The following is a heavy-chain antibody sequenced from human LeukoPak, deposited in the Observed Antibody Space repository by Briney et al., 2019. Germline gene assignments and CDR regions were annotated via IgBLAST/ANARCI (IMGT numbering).Heavy chain of an antibody. J-gene: IGHJ5*02. V-gene: IGHV3-30*14. CDR3: ARECIAVAGNDVGWFDP. CDR1: GFTFSSYA. Sequence: GRSLRLSCAASGFTFSSYAMHWVRQAPGKGLEWVAVISYDGSNKYYADSVKGRFTISRDNSKNTLYLQMNSLRAEDTAVYYCARECIAVAGNDVGWFDPWGQGTLVTVSS. CDR2: ISYDGSNK. D-gene: IGHD6-19*01.